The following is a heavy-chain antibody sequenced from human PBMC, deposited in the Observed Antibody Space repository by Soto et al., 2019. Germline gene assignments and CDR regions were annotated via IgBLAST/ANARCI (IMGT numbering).Heavy chain of an antibody. CDR3: ARAWPSWSFDY. CDR1: GFTFSSYS. V-gene: IGHV3-21*01. J-gene: IGHJ4*02. D-gene: IGHD6-13*01. Sequence: PGGSLRLSCAASGFTFSSYSMNWVRQAPGKGLEWVSSISSSSYIYYADSVKGRFTISRDNAKNSLYLQMNSLRAEDTAVYYCARAWPSWSFDYWGQGTLVTVSS. CDR2: ISSSSYI.